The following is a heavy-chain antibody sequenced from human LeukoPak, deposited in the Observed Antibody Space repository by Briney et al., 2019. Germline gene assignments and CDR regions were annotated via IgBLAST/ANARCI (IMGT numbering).Heavy chain of an antibody. V-gene: IGHV1-2*02. CDR1: GYTFTGYY. Sequence: ASVKVSCKASGYTFTGYYMHWVRQAPGQGLEWMGWINPNSGGTNYAQKFQGRVTMTRDTSISTAYMELNRLRSDDTAVYYCAREYIVASIDKFDPWGQGTLVTVSS. D-gene: IGHD5-12*01. CDR2: INPNSGGT. J-gene: IGHJ5*02. CDR3: AREYIVASIDKFDP.